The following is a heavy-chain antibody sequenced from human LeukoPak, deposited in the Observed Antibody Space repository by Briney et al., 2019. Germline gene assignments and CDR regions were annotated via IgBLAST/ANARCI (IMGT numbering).Heavy chain of an antibody. Sequence: PGGSLRLSCAASGFTFSSYAMHGVRQAPGKGLEWVAVISYDGSNKYYADSVKGRFTISRDNSKNTLYPQMNSLRAEDTAVHYCARVIVGASGDYFDYWGQGTLVTVSS. CDR3: ARVIVGASGDYFDY. CDR1: GFTFSSYA. D-gene: IGHD1-26*01. CDR2: ISYDGSNK. V-gene: IGHV3-30*01. J-gene: IGHJ4*02.